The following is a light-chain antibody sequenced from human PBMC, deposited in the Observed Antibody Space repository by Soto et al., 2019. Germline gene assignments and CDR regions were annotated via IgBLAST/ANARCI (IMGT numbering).Light chain of an antibody. CDR1: QSLVDSAGNTH. J-gene: IGKJ1*01. CDR2: TVS. Sequence: DIVMTQTPLSSPVTLGQPASISCRSSQSLVDSAGNTHLSWLQQRPGQPPRLLIYTVSSRFSGVPDRFSGSEAGTDFTLHISRVEAEDVGLYYCMQTAQFPRTFGQGTKVEI. CDR3: MQTAQFPRT. V-gene: IGKV2-24*01.